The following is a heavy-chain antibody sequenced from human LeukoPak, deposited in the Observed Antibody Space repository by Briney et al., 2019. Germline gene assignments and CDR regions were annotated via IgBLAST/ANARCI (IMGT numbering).Heavy chain of an antibody. J-gene: IGHJ4*02. CDR3: AKDQSGSYYGLIDY. V-gene: IGHV3-30-3*01. CDR1: GFTFSSYA. Sequence: GGSLRLSCAASGFTFSSYAMHWVRQAPGKGLEWVAVISYDGSNKYYADSVKGRFTISRDNSKNTLYLQMNSLRAEDTAVYYCAKDQSGSYYGLIDYWGQGTLVTVSS. CDR2: ISYDGSNK. D-gene: IGHD1-26*01.